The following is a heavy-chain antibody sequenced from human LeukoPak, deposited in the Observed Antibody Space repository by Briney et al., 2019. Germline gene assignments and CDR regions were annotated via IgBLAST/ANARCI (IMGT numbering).Heavy chain of an antibody. D-gene: IGHD6-19*01. Sequence: GGSLSLCYASSCFTFNRNAISGGHQPPGKGQRWVSTIGGSGDKTFYAASVKGRFTISRDNSKNMLHLQMSSLTGEDTALYYCVRRGDASSGWGDHDYWGQGALVTVSS. J-gene: IGHJ4*02. CDR3: VRRGDASSGWGDHDY. CDR2: IGGSGDKT. CDR1: CFTFNRNA. V-gene: IGHV3-23*01.